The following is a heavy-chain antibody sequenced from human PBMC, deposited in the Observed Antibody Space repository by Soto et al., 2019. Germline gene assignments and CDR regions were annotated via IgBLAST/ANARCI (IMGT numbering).Heavy chain of an antibody. V-gene: IGHV4-39*01. J-gene: IGHJ4*02. Sequence: PSETLSLTCTVSGGTISSSSYSWCWIRQPPGKGLEWIGTIYYSGSTCYNPSLKSRVTISADTSNNQFSLKLTSVTAADTAVYYCARRSGYGNCDYWGQGTLVTVS. D-gene: IGHD5-12*01. CDR2: IYYSGST. CDR3: ARRSGYGNCDY. CDR1: GGTISSSSYS.